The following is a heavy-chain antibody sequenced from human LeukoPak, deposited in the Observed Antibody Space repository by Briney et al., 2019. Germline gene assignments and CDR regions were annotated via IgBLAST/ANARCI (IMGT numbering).Heavy chain of an antibody. CDR3: AKDHGSYYFAY. Sequence: PGGSLRLSCAAFGLTLSGFAMHWVRQASGKWLEWVGRIRRKANRYVPRCSGSVKGRFTISRDDAKNTAYLQMNSLRAEDTAVYYCAKDHGSYYFAYWGQGTLVTVSS. CDR1: GLTLSGFA. CDR2: IRRKANRYVP. D-gene: IGHD2-2*03. V-gene: IGHV3-73*01. J-gene: IGHJ4*02.